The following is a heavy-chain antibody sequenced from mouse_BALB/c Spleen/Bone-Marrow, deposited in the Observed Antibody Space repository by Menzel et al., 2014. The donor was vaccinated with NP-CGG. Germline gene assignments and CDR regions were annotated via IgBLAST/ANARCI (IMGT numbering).Heavy chain of an antibody. V-gene: IGHV8-12*01. CDR1: GFSLSTSGMG. CDR2: IYWDDDK. D-gene: IGHD2-4*01. CDR3: ARREGLRRGMDY. Sequence: QVTLKVSGPGILQPSQPLSLPCSFSGFSLSTSGMGVSWIRQPSGKGLEWLAHIYWDDDKRYNPSLKSRLTISKDTSSNQVFLKITSVDTADTATYYCARREGLRRGMDYWGQGTSVTVSS. J-gene: IGHJ4*01.